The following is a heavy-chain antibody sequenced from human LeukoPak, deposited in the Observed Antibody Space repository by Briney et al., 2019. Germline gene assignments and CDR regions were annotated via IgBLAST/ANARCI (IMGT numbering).Heavy chain of an antibody. V-gene: IGHV5-51*01. Sequence: GESLQISCQGSGYNFAHHWIGWVRQVPGKGLEWMGIIYPDDSDIRYSPSFQGQVTISVDKSQNTAYLQWSSLKASDTAMYYCARHSDQYGMDVWGQGTTVTVS. CDR1: GYNFAHHW. J-gene: IGHJ6*02. CDR2: IYPDDSDI. CDR3: ARHSDQYGMDV.